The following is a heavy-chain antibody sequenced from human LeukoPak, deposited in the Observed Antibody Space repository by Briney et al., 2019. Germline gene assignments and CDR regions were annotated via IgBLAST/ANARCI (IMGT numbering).Heavy chain of an antibody. CDR3: ARVNERGSGSYYHFDY. CDR2: IYPNSGGT. Sequence: GASVKVSCKASGYTFTGYYMHWVRQAPGQGLEWMGGIYPNSGGTNYAQKFQGRVTMTRDTSITTAYMELSRLSSDDTAVYYCARVNERGSGSYYHFDYWGQGTLVTVSS. V-gene: IGHV1-2*02. D-gene: IGHD3-10*01. J-gene: IGHJ4*02. CDR1: GYTFTGYY.